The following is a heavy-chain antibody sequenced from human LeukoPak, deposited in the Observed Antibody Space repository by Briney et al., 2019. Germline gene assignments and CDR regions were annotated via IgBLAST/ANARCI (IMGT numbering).Heavy chain of an antibody. V-gene: IGHV3-23*01. CDR2: ITGTHYTT. D-gene: IGHD4-17*01. CDR1: AFTFSTFA. J-gene: IGHJ5*02. Sequence: GGSLRLSCAASAFTFSTFAMTWVRQAPGKGLEWVSSITGTHYTTYNTDSVKGRFTISRDNSKNTLYLQMNSLRADDTAVYYCTKDPNGDYVGAFDPWGQGTLVTVSS. CDR3: TKDPNGDYVGAFDP.